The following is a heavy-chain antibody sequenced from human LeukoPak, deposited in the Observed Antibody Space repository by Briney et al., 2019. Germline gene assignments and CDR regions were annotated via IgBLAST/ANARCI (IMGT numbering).Heavy chain of an antibody. CDR1: GFAFSSYN. D-gene: IGHD3-16*01. CDR2: INGGGGAT. Sequence: PGGSLRLSCAASGFAFSSYNMNWVRQAPGRGLNWVSSINGGGGATVYADSVKGRFTISRDNSKNTLYLQMDSLRAEDTAVYYCARAWGTTDYWGQGTLVTVSS. V-gene: IGHV3-23*01. CDR3: ARAWGTTDY. J-gene: IGHJ4*02.